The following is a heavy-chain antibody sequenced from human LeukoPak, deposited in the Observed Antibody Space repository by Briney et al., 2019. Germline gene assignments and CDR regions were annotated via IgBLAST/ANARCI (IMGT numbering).Heavy chain of an antibody. V-gene: IGHV1-2*02. CDR3: ARWGSAVADY. CDR1: GYTFTGYY. Sequence: ASVKVSCKTSGYTFTGYYIHWARQAPGQGLEWMGWINPNSGDTNYAQKFQGRVTMTRDMSVTTAYMELSRLTSDDTAVYYCARWGSAVADYWGQGTLVTVSS. D-gene: IGHD6-19*01. CDR2: INPNSGDT. J-gene: IGHJ4*02.